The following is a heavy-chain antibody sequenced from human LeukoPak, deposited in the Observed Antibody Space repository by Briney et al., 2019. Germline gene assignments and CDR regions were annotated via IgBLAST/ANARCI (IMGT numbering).Heavy chain of an antibody. CDR2: INPNSGGT. CDR3: ARDSGERGSGSYLIAY. CDR1: GYTFTGYY. J-gene: IGHJ4*02. V-gene: IGHV1-2*02. Sequence: ASVKASCKASGYTFTGYYMHWVRQAPGQGLEWMGWINPNSGGTNYAQKIQGRVTMTRDTSISTAYMELSRLRSDDTAVYYCARDSGERGSGSYLIAYWGQGTLVTVSS. D-gene: IGHD3-10*01.